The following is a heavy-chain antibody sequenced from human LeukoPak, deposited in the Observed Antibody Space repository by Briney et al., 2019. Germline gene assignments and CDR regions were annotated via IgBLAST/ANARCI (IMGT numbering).Heavy chain of an antibody. CDR3: ASVELATTNFGY. D-gene: IGHD5-24*01. CDR2: VSHSGST. J-gene: IGHJ4*02. V-gene: IGHV4-34*01. CDR1: GGSFSGYY. Sequence: SETLSLTCAVYGGSFSGYYWSWIRQPPGKGLGWIGEVSHSGSTNYNPSLKSRVTISVDTSKNEVSLRLSSVTAADTAVYFCASVELATTNFGYWGQGSLVTVSS.